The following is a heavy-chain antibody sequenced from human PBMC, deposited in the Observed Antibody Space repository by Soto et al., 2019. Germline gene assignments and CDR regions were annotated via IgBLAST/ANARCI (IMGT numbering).Heavy chain of an antibody. V-gene: IGHV4-59*01. J-gene: IGHJ5*02. CDR1: GGSISSYY. D-gene: IGHD3-9*01. CDR2: IYYSGST. Sequence: QVQLQESGPGLVKPSETLSLTCTVSGGSISSYYWSWIRQPPGKGLDWIGYIYYSGSTNYNPSLKSRVTISVDTSKNQFSLKLSSVTAADTAVYYCARDRPYYDILTGYYFNWFDPWGQGTMVTVSS. CDR3: ARDRPYYDILTGYYFNWFDP.